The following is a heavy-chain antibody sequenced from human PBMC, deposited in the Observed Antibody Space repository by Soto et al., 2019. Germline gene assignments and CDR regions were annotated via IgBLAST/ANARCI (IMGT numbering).Heavy chain of an antibody. CDR2: INHSGST. CDR1: GGSCSGYY. Sequence: LETLSLTCAVYGGSCSGYYWSLIRQPPGKGLEWIGEINHSGSTNYNPSLKSRVTISVDTSKNQFSLKLSSVTAADTAVYYCARLIVATSGCWFDPWGQGTLVTVSS. V-gene: IGHV4-34*01. D-gene: IGHD5-12*01. J-gene: IGHJ5*02. CDR3: ARLIVATSGCWFDP.